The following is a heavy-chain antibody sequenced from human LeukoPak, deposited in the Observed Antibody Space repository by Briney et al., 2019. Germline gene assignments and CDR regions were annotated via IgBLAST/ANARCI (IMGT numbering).Heavy chain of an antibody. CDR2: ISSDGGST. Sequence: PGGSLRLSCAASGFTLNNYGMYWVRQAPGKGPEYVSAISSDGGSTYYADSVKGRFTISRDNSKNTLYLQMGSLRPEDTALYYCTRGGSTVTLFDCWGLGTLVTVSS. CDR1: GFTLNNYG. CDR3: TRGGSTVTLFDC. V-gene: IGHV3-64*02. D-gene: IGHD4-17*01. J-gene: IGHJ4*02.